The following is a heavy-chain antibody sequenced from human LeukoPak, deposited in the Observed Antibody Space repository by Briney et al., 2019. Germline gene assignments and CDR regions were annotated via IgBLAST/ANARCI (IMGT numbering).Heavy chain of an antibody. J-gene: IGHJ5*02. CDR3: ARRGPYDLTKDIVVVVAANINWFDP. Sequence: PSETLSLTCAVYGGSFSGYYWSWIRQPPGKGLEWIGEINHSGSTNYNPSLKSRVTISVDTSKNQFSLKLSSVTAADTAVYYCARRGPYDLTKDIVVVVAANINWFDPRGQGTLVTVSS. V-gene: IGHV4-34*01. D-gene: IGHD2-15*01. CDR2: INHSGST. CDR1: GGSFSGYY.